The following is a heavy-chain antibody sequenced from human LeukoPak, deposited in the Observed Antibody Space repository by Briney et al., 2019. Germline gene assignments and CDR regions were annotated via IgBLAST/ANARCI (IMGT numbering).Heavy chain of an antibody. J-gene: IGHJ4*02. D-gene: IGHD4-23*01. CDR2: IIPIFGTA. CDR3: VSRNSLLFDY. CDR1: GGTFSSYA. V-gene: IGHV1-69*13. Sequence: GASVKVSCKASGGTFSSYAISWVRQAPGQGLGWMGGIIPIFGTANYAQKFQGRVTITADESTSTAYMELSSLRSEDTAVYYCVSRNSLLFDYWGQGTLVTVSS.